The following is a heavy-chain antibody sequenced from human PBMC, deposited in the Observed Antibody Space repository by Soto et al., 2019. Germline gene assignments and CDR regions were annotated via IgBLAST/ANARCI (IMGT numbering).Heavy chain of an antibody. V-gene: IGHV4-59*01. Sequence: PSETLSLPFTVSGGFSSRYYWTWIRQPPGEELEWIGFVYYGGITNYNPSLQSRLTISVDASEDQFSLKLNSVTAADTAVYYCARGRSYCGGDCYWDYFDYWGQGTPVTVSS. CDR2: VYYGGIT. D-gene: IGHD2-21*02. J-gene: IGHJ4*02. CDR3: ARGRSYCGGDCYWDYFDY. CDR1: GGFSSRYY.